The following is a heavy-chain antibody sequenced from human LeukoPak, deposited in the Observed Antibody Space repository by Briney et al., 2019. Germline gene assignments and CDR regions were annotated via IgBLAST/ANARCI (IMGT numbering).Heavy chain of an antibody. CDR2: ISGSGGST. Sequence: PGGSLRLSCAASGFTFSSYAMSWVRQAPGKGLEWVSAISGSGGSTCYADSVKGRFTISRDNSKNTLYLRMNSLRAEDTAVYYCARANIVVVPAATRKYYYYYMDVWGKGTTVTVSS. J-gene: IGHJ6*03. CDR1: GFTFSSYA. V-gene: IGHV3-23*01. CDR3: ARANIVVVPAATRKYYYYYMDV. D-gene: IGHD2-2*01.